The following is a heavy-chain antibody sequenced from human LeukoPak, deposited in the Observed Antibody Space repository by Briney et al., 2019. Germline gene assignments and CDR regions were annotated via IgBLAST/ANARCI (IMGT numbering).Heavy chain of an antibody. Sequence: SQTLSLTCTVSGGSISSGSYYWSWIRQPAGKGLEWIGRIYTSGSTNYNPSLKSRVTISVDTSKNQFSLKLSSVTAADTAVYYCARGTMTGAFDIWGQGTMVTVSS. CDR1: GGSISSGSYY. J-gene: IGHJ3*02. CDR2: IYTSGST. D-gene: IGHD3-22*01. CDR3: ARGTMTGAFDI. V-gene: IGHV4-61*02.